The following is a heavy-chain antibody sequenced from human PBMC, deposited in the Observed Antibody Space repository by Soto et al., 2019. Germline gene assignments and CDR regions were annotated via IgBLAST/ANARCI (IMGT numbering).Heavy chain of an antibody. Sequence: PSDTLSLTCTVSGGSISSSSYYWGWIRQPPGKGLEWIGSIYYSGSTYYNPSLKSRVTISVDTSKNQFSLKLSSVTAADTAVYYCARLLRHNYYGMDVWGQGTMVTVSS. CDR1: GGSISSSSYY. CDR3: ARLLRHNYYGMDV. J-gene: IGHJ6*02. CDR2: IYYSGST. D-gene: IGHD5-12*01. V-gene: IGHV4-39*01.